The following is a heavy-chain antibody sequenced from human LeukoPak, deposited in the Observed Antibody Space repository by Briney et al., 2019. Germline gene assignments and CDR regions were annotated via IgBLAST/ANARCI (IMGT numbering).Heavy chain of an antibody. CDR3: ARRRDFIDY. CDR1: GFTLSDYY. CDR2: SSSSGTTI. V-gene: IGHV3-11*01. Sequence: GSLRLSCAASGFTLSDYYMSWIRQAPGKGLEWVSYSSSSGTTIYYADSVKGRFAISRDNAKNSLYLQMNSLRAEDTAVYYCARRRDFIDYWGQGTLVTVSS. J-gene: IGHJ4*02. D-gene: IGHD3/OR15-3a*01.